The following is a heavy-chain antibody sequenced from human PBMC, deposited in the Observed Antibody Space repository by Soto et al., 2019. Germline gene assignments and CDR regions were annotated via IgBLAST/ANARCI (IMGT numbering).Heavy chain of an antibody. V-gene: IGHV4-30-4*01. CDR1: GGYISSGGYC. CDR3: AMGYSVFDH. D-gene: IGHD5-12*01. CDR2: IDYSGST. Sequence: QVQLQESGPRLLNPSQTLSLTCTVSGGYISSGGYCWSWHRQPPGKGLEWIGYIDYSGSTSYNPSTKTRVTITVDTSKNKFSLKLSSVTAEDTAVYYCAMGYSVFDHWGQGTLVTVSS. J-gene: IGHJ5*02.